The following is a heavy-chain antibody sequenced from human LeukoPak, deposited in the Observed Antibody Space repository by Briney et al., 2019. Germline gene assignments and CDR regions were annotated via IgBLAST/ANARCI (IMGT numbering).Heavy chain of an antibody. D-gene: IGHD3-22*01. Sequence: GGSLRLSCAASGLTVSSNYMSWVRQAPGKGLEWVSVIYSGGSTYYADSVKGRFTISRDNSKNTLYLQMNSLRAEDTAVYYCARESKYYDSSGYYDWFDPWGQGTLVTVSS. CDR3: ARESKYYDSSGYYDWFDP. J-gene: IGHJ5*02. V-gene: IGHV3-53*01. CDR2: IYSGGST. CDR1: GLTVSSNY.